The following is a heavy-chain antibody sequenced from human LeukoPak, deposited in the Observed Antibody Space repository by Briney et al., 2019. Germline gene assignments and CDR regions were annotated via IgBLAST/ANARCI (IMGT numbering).Heavy chain of an antibody. D-gene: IGHD3-9*01. Sequence: ASVKVSCKVSGYTLTQLAIHWARQAPGKGLEWMGWINPNSGGTNYAQKFQGRVTMTRDTSISTAYMELSRLRSDDTAVYYCARNLYDILTGYYSQELDYWGQGTLVTVSS. CDR1: GYTLTQLA. J-gene: IGHJ4*02. CDR3: ARNLYDILTGYYSQELDY. V-gene: IGHV1-2*02. CDR2: INPNSGGT.